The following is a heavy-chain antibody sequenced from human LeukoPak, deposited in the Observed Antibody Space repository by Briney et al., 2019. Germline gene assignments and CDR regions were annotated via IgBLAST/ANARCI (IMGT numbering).Heavy chain of an antibody. J-gene: IGHJ1*01. CDR1: GYIFDDYG. CDR2: INWNGGST. V-gene: IGHV3-20*04. D-gene: IGHD5-24*01. CDR3: VRLGRDGYTYGAAY. Sequence: GGSLRLSCAGSGYIFDDYGMSWVRQAPGKGLDWVAGINWNGGSTGYAASVKGRCTISRDNAKNALYLEINSLRVEDTAFYYCVRLGRDGYTYGAAYWGQGALVTVSS.